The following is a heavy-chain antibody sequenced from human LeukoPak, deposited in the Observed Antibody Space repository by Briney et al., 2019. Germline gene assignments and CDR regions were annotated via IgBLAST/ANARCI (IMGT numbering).Heavy chain of an antibody. CDR1: GITFSNYA. D-gene: IGHD3-3*01. CDR2: ISGSAHKI. Sequence: GGSLRLSCVASGITFSNYAVSWARQAPEKGLDWVSVISGSAHKIRYADSVKGRFTISRDSAKNSLYLQMNSLRAEDTAVYYCARGVPYDSWSGPHYSDYWGQGTLVTVSS. J-gene: IGHJ4*02. CDR3: ARGVPYDSWSGPHYSDY. V-gene: IGHV3-23*01.